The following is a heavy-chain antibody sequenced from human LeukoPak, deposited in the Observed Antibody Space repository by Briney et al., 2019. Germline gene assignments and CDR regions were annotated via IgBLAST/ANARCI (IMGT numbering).Heavy chain of an antibody. CDR3: ARRGNYYYDSSGYYPFDY. D-gene: IGHD3-22*01. Sequence: PSETLSLTCAVYGGSFSGYYWSWIRQPPGKGLEWIGEINHSGSTNYNPSLKSRVTISVDTSKSQFSLKLSSVTAADTAVYYCARRGNYYYDSSGYYPFDYWGQGTLVTVSS. CDR1: GGSFSGYY. V-gene: IGHV4-34*01. CDR2: INHSGST. J-gene: IGHJ4*02.